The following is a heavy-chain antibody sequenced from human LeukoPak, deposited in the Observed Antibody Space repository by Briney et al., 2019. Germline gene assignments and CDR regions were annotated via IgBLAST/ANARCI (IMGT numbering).Heavy chain of an antibody. D-gene: IGHD5-24*01. V-gene: IGHV4-34*01. CDR2: INHSGST. Sequence: PSETLSLTCAVYGGSFRGYYWSWIRQPPGKGLEWIGEINHSGSTNYNPSLKSRVIISVDTSKNQFSLKLSSVTAADTAVYYCARGERWLQSAYYYYGMDVWGQGTTVTVSS. J-gene: IGHJ6*02. CDR1: GGSFRGYY. CDR3: ARGERWLQSAYYYYGMDV.